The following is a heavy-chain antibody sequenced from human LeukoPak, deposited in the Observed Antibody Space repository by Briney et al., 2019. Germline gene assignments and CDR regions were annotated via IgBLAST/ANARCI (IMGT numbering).Heavy chain of an antibody. CDR1: RGTFSGYT. Sequence: SANVSCTASRGTFSGYTISWVPQAPGQGLEWMGRIIPILGIANYAQKFQGRVTIPADKSTSTAYMELSSLRSEDTAVYYCARTTVGATKGGFDYWGQGTLVTVSS. V-gene: IGHV1-69*02. CDR3: ARTTVGATKGGFDY. CDR2: IIPILGIA. J-gene: IGHJ4*02. D-gene: IGHD1-26*01.